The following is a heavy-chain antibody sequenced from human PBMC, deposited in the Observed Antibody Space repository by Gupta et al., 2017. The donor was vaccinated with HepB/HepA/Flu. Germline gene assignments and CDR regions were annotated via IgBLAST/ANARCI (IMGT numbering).Heavy chain of an antibody. J-gene: IGHJ4*02. Sequence: QVQLQQWGAGLLKPSETLSLTCAVYGGSFSGYYWSWIRQPPGKGLEWIGEINHSGSTNYNPSLKSRVTISVDTSKNQFSLKLSSVTAADTAVYYCARADSRSWELQERDFDYWGQGTLVTVSS. CDR3: ARADSRSWELQERDFDY. CDR2: INHSGST. CDR1: GGSFSGYY. V-gene: IGHV4-34*01. D-gene: IGHD1-26*01.